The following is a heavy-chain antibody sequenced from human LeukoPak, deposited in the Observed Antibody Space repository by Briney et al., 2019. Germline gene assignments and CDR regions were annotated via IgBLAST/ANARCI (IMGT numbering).Heavy chain of an antibody. CDR1: GYTFTSYG. D-gene: IGHD6-19*01. CDR3: ARDSLISPQWLVW. J-gene: IGHJ4*02. Sequence: GASVKVSCKASGYTFTSYGISWVRQAPGQGLEWMGWISAYYGNTNYAQKLQGRVTLTTDTSTSTAYMELRSLTSDDTAVYYCARDSLISPQWLVWWGQGTLVTVSS. CDR2: ISAYYGNT. V-gene: IGHV1-18*01.